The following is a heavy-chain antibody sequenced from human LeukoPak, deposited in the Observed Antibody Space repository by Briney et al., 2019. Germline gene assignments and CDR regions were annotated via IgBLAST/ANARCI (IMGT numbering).Heavy chain of an antibody. CDR1: GGTFSSYA. J-gene: IGHJ6*04. V-gene: IGHV1-69*06. D-gene: IGHD5-12*01. CDR2: TIPIFGTA. CDR3: AVAQWLGPSYYYGMDV. Sequence: SVKVSCKASGGTFSSYAIGWVRQAPGQGLEWMGGTIPIFGTANYAQKFQGRVTITADKSTSTAYMELSSLRSEDTAVYYCAVAQWLGPSYYYGMDVWGKGTTVTVSS.